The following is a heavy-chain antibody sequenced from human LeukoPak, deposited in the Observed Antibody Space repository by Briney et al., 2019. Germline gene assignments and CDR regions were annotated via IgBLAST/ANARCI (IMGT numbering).Heavy chain of an antibody. V-gene: IGHV4-59*01. D-gene: IGHD1-26*01. CDR1: GGSISSYY. J-gene: IGHJ4*01. CDR2: IYYSGST. Sequence: SETLSLTCTVSGGSISSYYWSWLRQPPGKGLEWIGYIYYSGSTNYNPSLKSRVTISVDTSKNLFSLKLSSVTAADTAVYYCARGGSYYGYFDYWGHGALVTVSS. CDR3: ARGGSYYGYFDY.